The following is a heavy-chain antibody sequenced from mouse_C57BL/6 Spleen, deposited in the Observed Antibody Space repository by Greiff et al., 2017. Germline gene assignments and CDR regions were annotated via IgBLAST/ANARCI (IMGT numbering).Heavy chain of an antibody. Sequence: VKLMESGAELVKPGASVKLSCKASGYTFTEYTIHWVKQRSGQGLEWIGWFYPGSGSIKYNEKFKDKATLTADKSSSTVYMELSRLTSEDSAVYFCARHEEGAYGNYDAMDYWGQGTSVTVSS. CDR3: ARHEEGAYGNYDAMDY. CDR1: GYTFTEYT. V-gene: IGHV1-62-2*01. D-gene: IGHD2-1*01. CDR2: FYPGSGSI. J-gene: IGHJ4*01.